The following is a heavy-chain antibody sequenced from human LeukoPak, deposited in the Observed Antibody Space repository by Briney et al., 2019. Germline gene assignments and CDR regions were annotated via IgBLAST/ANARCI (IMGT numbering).Heavy chain of an antibody. CDR1: GFTFSSYS. V-gene: IGHV3-23*01. Sequence: PGGSLRLSCAASGFTFSSYSMNWVRQAPGKGLEWVSAISGSGGSTYYADSVKGRFTISRDNSKNTLYLQMNSLRAEDTAVYYCAKVLSTSYDFWSGSYSRPYYFDYWGQGTLVTVSS. CDR2: ISGSGGST. J-gene: IGHJ4*02. D-gene: IGHD3-3*01. CDR3: AKVLSTSYDFWSGSYSRPYYFDY.